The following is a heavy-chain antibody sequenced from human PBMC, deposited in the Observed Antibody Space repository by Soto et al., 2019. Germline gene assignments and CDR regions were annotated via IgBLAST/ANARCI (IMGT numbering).Heavy chain of an antibody. V-gene: IGHV4-59*12. CDR1: GGSISSYY. Sequence: SETLSLTCTVSGGSISSYYWSWIRQPPGKGLEWIGYIYYSGSTNYNPSLKSRVTISVDTSKNQFSVKLTSVTAADTAVYYCAGGRGDYYYGMDVWGQGTTVTVSS. J-gene: IGHJ6*02. D-gene: IGHD3-10*01. CDR2: IYYSGST. CDR3: AGGRGDYYYGMDV.